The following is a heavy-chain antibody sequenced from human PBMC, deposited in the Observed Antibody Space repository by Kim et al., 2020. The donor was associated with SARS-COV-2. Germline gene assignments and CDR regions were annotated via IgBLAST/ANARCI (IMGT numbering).Heavy chain of an antibody. CDR2: FDPEDGET. V-gene: IGHV1-24*01. CDR3: ATRYSIGNYYYYGMDV. CDR1: GYTLTELS. D-gene: IGHD6-25*01. J-gene: IGHJ6*02. Sequence: ASVKVSCKVSGYTLTELSMHWVRQAPGKGLEWMGGFDPEDGETIFAQKFQGRVTMTEDTSTDTAYMELRRLRSEDTAVYLCATRYSIGNYYYYGMDVWGQWTTVTVSS.